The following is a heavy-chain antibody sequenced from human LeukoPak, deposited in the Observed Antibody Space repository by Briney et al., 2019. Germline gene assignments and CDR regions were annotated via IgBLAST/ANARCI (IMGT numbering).Heavy chain of an antibody. CDR1: GYSFKHYW. V-gene: IGHV5-51*01. CDR2: IYPGDSDT. J-gene: IGHJ4*02. D-gene: IGHD4-11*01. CDR3: ARLAPYSNYPEY. Sequence: GESLKISCKASGYSFKHYWIGWGRQIPGKGLEWMGIIYPGDSDTRYSPSFQGQVTISADKSISTAYLQWSSLKASDTAMYYCARLAPYSNYPEYWGQGTLVTVSS.